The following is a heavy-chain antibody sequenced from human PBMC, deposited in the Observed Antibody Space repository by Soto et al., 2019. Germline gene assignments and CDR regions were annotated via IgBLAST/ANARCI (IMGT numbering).Heavy chain of an antibody. D-gene: IGHD3-10*01. CDR2: INPSGGST. J-gene: IGHJ4*02. CDR1: GYTFTSYY. V-gene: IGHV1-46*03. CDR3: ARVFESGYYFDY. Sequence: QVQLVQSGAEVKKPGASVKVSCKASGYTFTSYYMHWVRQAPGQGLEWMGIINPSGGSTSYAQKFQGRITMTRDTSTSTVYMELSSLRSEDTAVYYCARVFESGYYFDYWGQGTLVTVSS.